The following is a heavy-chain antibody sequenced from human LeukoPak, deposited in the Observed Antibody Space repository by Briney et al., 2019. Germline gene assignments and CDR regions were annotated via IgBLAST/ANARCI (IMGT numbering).Heavy chain of an antibody. V-gene: IGHV4-34*01. CDR3: ARGSYDSSGYYSHYYYGMDV. CDR1: GGSFSGYY. J-gene: IGHJ6*02. CDR2: INHSGSN. Sequence: KSSETLSLTCAVYGGSFSGYYWSWIRQPPGKGLEWIGEINHSGSNNYNPSLKSRVTISVDTSKNQFSLKLSSVTAADTAVYYCARGSYDSSGYYSHYYYGMDVWGQGTTVTVSS. D-gene: IGHD3-22*01.